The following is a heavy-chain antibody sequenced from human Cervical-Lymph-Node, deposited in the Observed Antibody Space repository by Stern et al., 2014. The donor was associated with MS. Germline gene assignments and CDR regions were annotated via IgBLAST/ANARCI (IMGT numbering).Heavy chain of an antibody. V-gene: IGHV3-23*04. CDR1: GFTFTSYA. J-gene: IGHJ4*02. CDR3: AKHGDYYFDY. Sequence: EVQLVESGGGLVQPGGSLRLSCAASGFTFTSYAMSWVRQAPGKGLEWVSLISGSGGSTNYADSVKGRFTSSRDNSMNTLYLQMNSLRAEDTALYYCAKHGDYYFDYWGQGTLVTVSS. CDR2: ISGSGGST. D-gene: IGHD4-17*01.